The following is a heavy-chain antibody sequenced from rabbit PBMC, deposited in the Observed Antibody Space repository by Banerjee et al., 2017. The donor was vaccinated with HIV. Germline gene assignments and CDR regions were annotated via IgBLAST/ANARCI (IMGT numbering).Heavy chain of an antibody. J-gene: IGHJ4*01. Sequence: QSLEESGGDLVKPGASLTLTCTASGFSFSSVYYMCWVRQAPGKGLEWIGCIYAGSANTAYASWAKGRFTISKTSSTTVTLQMTSLTAADTATYFCARGDDLGSYGYSLWGPGTLVTVS. D-gene: IGHD6-1*01. CDR1: GFSFSSVYY. CDR2: IYAGSANT. CDR3: ARGDDLGSYGYSL. V-gene: IGHV1S40*01.